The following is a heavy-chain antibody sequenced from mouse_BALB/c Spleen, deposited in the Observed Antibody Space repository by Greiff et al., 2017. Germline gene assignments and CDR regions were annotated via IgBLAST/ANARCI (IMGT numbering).Heavy chain of an antibody. CDR2: ISNGGGST. D-gene: IGHD2-4*01. Sequence: EVHLVESGGGLVQPGGSLKLSCAASGFTFSSYTMSWVRQTPEKRLEWVAYISNGGGSTYYPDTVKGRFTISRDNAKNTLYLQMSSLKSEDTAMYYCARRMITTAMDYWGQGTSVTVSS. CDR1: GFTFSSYT. CDR3: ARRMITTAMDY. V-gene: IGHV5-12-2*01. J-gene: IGHJ4*01.